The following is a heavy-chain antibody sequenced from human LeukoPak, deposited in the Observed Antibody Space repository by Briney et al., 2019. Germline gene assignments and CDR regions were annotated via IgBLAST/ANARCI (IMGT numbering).Heavy chain of an antibody. Sequence: PSETLSLTCSVSGYSISSGYYWGWIRQPPGKGLESIGSIHHSGSTYYNPSLKSRVTIPVDTSKNHFSMQLSSVTAADTAIYYCARVSPQWELDAFDIWGQGTMVTVSS. V-gene: IGHV4-38-2*02. CDR1: GYSISSGYY. CDR2: IHHSGST. CDR3: ARVSPQWELDAFDI. J-gene: IGHJ3*02. D-gene: IGHD1-26*01.